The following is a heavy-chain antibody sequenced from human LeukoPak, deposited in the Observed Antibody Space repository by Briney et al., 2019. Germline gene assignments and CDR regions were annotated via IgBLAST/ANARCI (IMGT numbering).Heavy chain of an antibody. D-gene: IGHD6-19*01. V-gene: IGHV6-1*01. CDR3: ARDSTILSRGWFYYFDY. Sequence: SQTLSLTCAISGDSVSSNSAAWNWIRQSPSRGLEWLGRTYYRSKWYNDYAVSVKSRITINPDTSKHQFSLQLNSVTPEDTAVYYCARDSTILSRGWFYYFDYWGQGTLVTVSS. CDR2: TYYRSKWYN. CDR1: GDSVSSNSAA. J-gene: IGHJ4*02.